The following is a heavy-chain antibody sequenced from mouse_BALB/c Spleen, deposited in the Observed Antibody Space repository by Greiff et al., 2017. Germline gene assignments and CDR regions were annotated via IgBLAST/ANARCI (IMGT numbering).Heavy chain of an antibody. Sequence: EVQGVESGGGLVKPGGSLKLSCAASGFTFSDYYMYWVRQTPEKRLEWVATISDGGSYTYYPDSVKGRFTISRDNAKNNLYLQMSSLKSEDTAMYYCARAFFAYWGQGTLVTVSA. CDR3: ARAFFAY. J-gene: IGHJ3*01. V-gene: IGHV5-4*02. CDR2: ISDGGSYT. CDR1: GFTFSDYY.